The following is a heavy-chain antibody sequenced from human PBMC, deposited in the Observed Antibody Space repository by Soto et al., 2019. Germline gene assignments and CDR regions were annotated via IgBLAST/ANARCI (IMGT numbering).Heavy chain of an antibody. J-gene: IGHJ4*02. CDR1: GGSISSNIYY. V-gene: IGHV4-61*05. Sequence: SETLSLTCXVSGGSISSNIYYWGWIRQPPGKGLEWIGYIYYSGSTNYNPSLKSRVTISVDTSKNQFSLKLSSVTAADTAVYYCATGEYYDFWSGYYTGRFPTFDYWGQGTLVTVSS. D-gene: IGHD3-3*01. CDR2: IYYSGST. CDR3: ATGEYYDFWSGYYTGRFPTFDY.